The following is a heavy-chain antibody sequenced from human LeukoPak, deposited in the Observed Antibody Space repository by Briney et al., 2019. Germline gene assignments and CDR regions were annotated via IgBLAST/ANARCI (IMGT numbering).Heavy chain of an antibody. CDR3: AKDYCGGGRCDEIPIDY. CDR2: ISGSGDNT. V-gene: IGHV3-23*01. Sequence: PGGSLRLSCAASGFTFSSYAMSWVRQVPGKGLEWVSVISGSGDNTYYADSVKGRFTISRDNSKNMLYLQMNSLRVEDTAVYYCAKDYCGGGRCDEIPIDYWGQGTLVTVSS. CDR1: GFTFSSYA. J-gene: IGHJ4*02. D-gene: IGHD2-21*01.